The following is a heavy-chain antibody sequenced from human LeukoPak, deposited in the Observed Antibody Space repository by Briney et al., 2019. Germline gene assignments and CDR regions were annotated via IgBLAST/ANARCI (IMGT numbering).Heavy chain of an antibody. V-gene: IGHV1-69*06. CDR1: GGTFSSYA. J-gene: IGHJ4*02. CDR3: AVSIAAAVLLPLIDY. CDR2: IIPIFGTA. D-gene: IGHD6-13*01. Sequence: SVKVSCKASGGTFSSYAISWVRQAPGQGLEWMGGIIPIFGTANYAQKFQGRVTITADKSTSTAYMKLSSLRSEDTAVYYCAVSIAAAVLLPLIDYWGQGTLVTVSS.